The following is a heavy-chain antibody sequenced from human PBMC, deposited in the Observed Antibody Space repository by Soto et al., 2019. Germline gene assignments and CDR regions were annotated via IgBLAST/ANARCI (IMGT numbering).Heavy chain of an antibody. CDR1: GFTFSSYS. V-gene: IGHV3-21*01. CDR3: ARDAGVTTILDP. CDR2: ISSSSSYI. Sequence: GGSLRLSCAASGFTFSSYSMNWVRQAPGKGLEWVSSISSSSSYIYYADSVKGRFTINPDTSKNQFSLQLNSVTPEDTAVYYCARDAGVTTILDPWGQGTLVTVSS. J-gene: IGHJ5*02. D-gene: IGHD4-17*01.